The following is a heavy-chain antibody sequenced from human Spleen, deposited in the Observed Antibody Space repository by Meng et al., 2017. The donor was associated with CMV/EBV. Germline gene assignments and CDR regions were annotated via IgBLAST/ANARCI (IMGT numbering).Heavy chain of an antibody. J-gene: IGHJ4*02. CDR1: GFPFNNYW. CDR3: ARAYRAIDY. Sequence: LSLTCGGSGFPFNNYWMNWFRQAPGKGLEWVANIKEDGSEKYYVDSVKGRFTISRDNAKNSLYVQMNSLRGEDTAVYYCARAYRAIDYWGQGTLVTVSS. V-gene: IGHV3-7*01. D-gene: IGHD1-26*01. CDR2: IKEDGSEK.